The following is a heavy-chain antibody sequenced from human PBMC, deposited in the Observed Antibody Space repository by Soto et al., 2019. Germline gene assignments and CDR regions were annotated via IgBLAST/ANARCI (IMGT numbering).Heavy chain of an antibody. D-gene: IGHD4-17*01. J-gene: IGHJ3*02. CDR2: IRSKANSYAT. Sequence: EVQLVESGGGLVQPGGSLKLSCAASGFTFSGSAMHWVRQASGKGLEWVGRIRSKANSYATAYAASVKGRFTISRDDSKNTAYLQMNSLKTEDTAVYYCTTLLLRGGTVTTSNDAFDIWGQGTMVTVSS. CDR1: GFTFSGSA. CDR3: TTLLLRGGTVTTSNDAFDI. V-gene: IGHV3-73*02.